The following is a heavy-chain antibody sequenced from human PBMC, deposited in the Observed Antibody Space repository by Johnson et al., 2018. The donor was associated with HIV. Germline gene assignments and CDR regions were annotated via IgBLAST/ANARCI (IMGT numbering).Heavy chain of an antibody. CDR2: IWYDGTNR. J-gene: IGHJ3*02. V-gene: IGHV3-33*06. D-gene: IGHD6-13*01. CDR3: AKGRYSSSWYLAGAFDI. Sequence: QVQLVESGGGVVQPGRSLRLSCAASGFTFSSYGMHWVRQAPGKGLEWVAVIWYDGTNRYYGDSVKGRFTISRDNSKNTVHLQMNGLRAEDTAVYHCAKGRYSSSWYLAGAFDIWGQGTMVTVSS. CDR1: GFTFSSYG.